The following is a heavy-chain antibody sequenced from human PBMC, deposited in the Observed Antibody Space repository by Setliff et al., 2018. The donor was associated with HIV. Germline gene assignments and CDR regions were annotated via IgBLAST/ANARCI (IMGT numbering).Heavy chain of an antibody. CDR3: ASPRSLLVWYDAFDI. CDR1: GDSISSYY. CDR2: IYYSGSS. Sequence: SETLSLTCNVSGDSISSYYWSWIRQPPGKGLEWIGYIYYSGSSIYNPSLKSRVTISVDTSKKQFSLKLSSVTAADTAVYYCASPRSLLVWYDAFDIWGQGTMVTVSS. V-gene: IGHV4-59*12. J-gene: IGHJ3*02. D-gene: IGHD3-16*01.